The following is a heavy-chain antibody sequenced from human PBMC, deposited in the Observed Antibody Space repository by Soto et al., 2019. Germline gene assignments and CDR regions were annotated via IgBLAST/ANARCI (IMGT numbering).Heavy chain of an antibody. CDR1: GFTFSSYG. D-gene: IGHD2-21*01. CDR2: ISCDGSNK. CDR3: AKVVLWGSLLFDY. Sequence: PGGSLRLSCAASGFTFSSYGMHWVRQAPGKGLEWVAVISCDGSNKYYADSVKGRFTISRDNSKNTLYLQMNSLRAEDTAVYYCAKVVLWGSLLFDYWGQGTLVTVSS. V-gene: IGHV3-30*18. J-gene: IGHJ4*02.